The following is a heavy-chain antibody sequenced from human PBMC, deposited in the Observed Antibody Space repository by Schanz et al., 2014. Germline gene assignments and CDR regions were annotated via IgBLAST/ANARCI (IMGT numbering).Heavy chain of an antibody. CDR3: ARPALWFGDNCFDP. J-gene: IGHJ5*02. V-gene: IGHV3-23*01. D-gene: IGHD3-10*01. CDR1: GFTFSSYA. CDR2: MNESHSTI. Sequence: EVQLLESGGGLVQPGGSLRLSCAASGFTFSSYAMTWVRQAPGMGLEWVSAMNESHSTIYYADSVRGRFTISRDNAKNTLYLQMNSLRAEDTAVYYCARPALWFGDNCFDPWGQGTLVTVSS.